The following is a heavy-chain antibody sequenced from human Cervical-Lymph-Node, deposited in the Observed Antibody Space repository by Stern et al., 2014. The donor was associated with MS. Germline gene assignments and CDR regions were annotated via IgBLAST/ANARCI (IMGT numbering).Heavy chain of an antibody. CDR3: ARSWEPPTLDY. J-gene: IGHJ4*02. V-gene: IGHV3-66*02. D-gene: IGHD1-26*01. CDR1: GFTVSYNY. CDR2: LFSGGST. Sequence: EVQLVESVGGLVQPGGSLRLSCAASGFTVSYNYMSWVRQAPGKGLEWVSVLFSGGSTYYADSVKGRFTISRDSSKNTLYLQMNSLRVEDTAVYYCARSWEPPTLDYWGQGTLVTVSS.